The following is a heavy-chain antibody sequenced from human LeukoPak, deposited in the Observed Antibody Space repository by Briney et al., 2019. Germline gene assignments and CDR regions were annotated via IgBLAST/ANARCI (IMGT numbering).Heavy chain of an antibody. CDR1: GFTFNNYE. CDR3: ARDGGRDSTYWYYY. D-gene: IGHD6-13*01. CDR2: ISSSGSTV. Sequence: GGSLRLSCAASGFTFNNYEMNWVRQAPGKGLEWVSYISSSGSTVYYADSVKGRFTISRDNGENSLYLQMNSLRDEDTAVYYCARDGGRDSTYWYYYWGQGTLVTVSS. J-gene: IGHJ4*02. V-gene: IGHV3-48*03.